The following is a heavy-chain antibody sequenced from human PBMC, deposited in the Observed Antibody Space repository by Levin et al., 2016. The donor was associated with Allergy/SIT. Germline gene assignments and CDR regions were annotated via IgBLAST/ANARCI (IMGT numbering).Heavy chain of an antibody. D-gene: IGHD3-16*02. CDR3: ARDGRLRLGELSSLHDY. CDR2: ITHSGTT. Sequence: PGKGLEYIGEITHSGTTNYNPSLKSRLIMSVDTSKNQFSLKLRSVTAADTGVYYCARDGRLRLGELSSLHDYWSQGTRVTVSS. V-gene: IGHV4-34*01. J-gene: IGHJ4*02.